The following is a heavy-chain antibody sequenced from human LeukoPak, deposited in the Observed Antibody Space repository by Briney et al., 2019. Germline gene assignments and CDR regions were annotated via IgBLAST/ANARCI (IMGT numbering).Heavy chain of an antibody. CDR3: ARGKGDVDL. J-gene: IGHJ5*02. D-gene: IGHD5-24*01. V-gene: IGHV4-61*02. CDR2: TYNSKST. Sequence: PSETLSLTCTVSGSSISSGSYYWSWTRQPAGKGLEWIGRTYNSKSTNYNPSPKRRVTISVDPSKKQFSLKLSTVTAAGTAVYYCARGKGDVDLWGQGSQVTVSS. CDR1: GSSISSGSYY.